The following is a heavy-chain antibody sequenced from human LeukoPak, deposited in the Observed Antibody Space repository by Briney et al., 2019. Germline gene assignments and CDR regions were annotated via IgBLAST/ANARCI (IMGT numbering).Heavy chain of an antibody. CDR2: ISGSGGST. Sequence: GGSLRLSCAASGFTFSSYWMSWVRQAPGKGLEWVSAISGSGGSTYYADSVKGRFTISRDNSKNTLYLQMNSLRAEDTAVYYCAKTPNLDFWSGYYTTYYFDYWGQGTLVTVAS. D-gene: IGHD3-3*01. CDR1: GFTFSSYW. J-gene: IGHJ4*02. CDR3: AKTPNLDFWSGYYTTYYFDY. V-gene: IGHV3-23*01.